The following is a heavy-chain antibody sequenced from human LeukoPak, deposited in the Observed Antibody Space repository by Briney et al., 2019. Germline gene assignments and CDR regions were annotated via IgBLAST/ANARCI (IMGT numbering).Heavy chain of an antibody. J-gene: IGHJ6*02. CDR2: ILYDGSNK. V-gene: IGHV3-30*03. Sequence: WGAPRPSCLAPGFTFRSYGMHRGRQAPGQGLGWGGVILYDGSNKYYADSVKGRFTISRDNSKNTLYLQMNSLRAEDTAVYYCARDLHSRTAAGLYYYGMDVWGQGTTVTVSS. CDR1: GFTFRSYG. D-gene: IGHD6-13*01. CDR3: ARDLHSRTAAGLYYYGMDV.